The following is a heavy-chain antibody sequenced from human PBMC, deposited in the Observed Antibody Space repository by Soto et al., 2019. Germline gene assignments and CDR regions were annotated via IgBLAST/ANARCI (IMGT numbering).Heavy chain of an antibody. CDR3: ARHTTRGVVVVPAAIY. Sequence: GGSLRLSCAASGFTFSSYSMNWVRQAPGKGLEWVSSISSSSSYIYYADSVKGRFTISRDNAKNSLYLQMNSLRAEDTAVYYCARHTTRGVVVVPAAIYWGQGTLVTVSS. CDR2: ISSSSSYI. D-gene: IGHD2-2*01. CDR1: GFTFSSYS. J-gene: IGHJ4*02. V-gene: IGHV3-21*01.